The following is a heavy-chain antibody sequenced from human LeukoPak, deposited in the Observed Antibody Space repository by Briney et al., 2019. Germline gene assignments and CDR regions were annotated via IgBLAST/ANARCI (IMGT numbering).Heavy chain of an antibody. D-gene: IGHD6-19*01. J-gene: IGHJ4*02. Sequence: TSETLSLTCTVSGGSISSTSYYWGWIRQPPGKGLEWIGSMYYSGSTYYNTSLKSRVTISVDTSKNQFSLKLSSVTAADTAVYYCASRVAVAIDYWGQGTLVTVSS. CDR2: MYYSGST. V-gene: IGHV4-39*01. CDR1: GGSISSTSYY. CDR3: ASRVAVAIDY.